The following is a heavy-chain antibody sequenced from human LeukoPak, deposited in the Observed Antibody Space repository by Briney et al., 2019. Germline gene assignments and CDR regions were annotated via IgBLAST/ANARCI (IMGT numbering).Heavy chain of an antibody. CDR2: ISYDGSNK. Sequence: GGSLRLSCAASGFTFSSYAMHWVRQAPGKGLEWVAVISYDGSNKYYADSVKGRFTISRDNSKNTLYLQMNSLRAEDTAVYYCATLADTSRFDYWGQGTLVTVSS. CDR1: GFTFSSYA. V-gene: IGHV3-30-3*01. CDR3: ATLADTSRFDY. D-gene: IGHD2-2*01. J-gene: IGHJ4*02.